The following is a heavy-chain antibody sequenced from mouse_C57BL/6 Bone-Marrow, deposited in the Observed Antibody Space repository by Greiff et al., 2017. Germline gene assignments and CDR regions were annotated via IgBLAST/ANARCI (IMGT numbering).Heavy chain of an antibody. J-gene: IGHJ3*01. CDR1: GYTFTSYW. V-gene: IGHV1-64*01. CDR2: IHPNSGST. Sequence: VQLQQPGAELVKPGASVKLSCKASGYTFTSYWMHWVKQRPGQGLEWIGMIHPNSGSTNDNEKFKSKATLTVDKSSSTAYMQLSSLTSEDSAVYYCASYYGNPWFAYWGQGTLVTVSA. D-gene: IGHD2-10*01. CDR3: ASYYGNPWFAY.